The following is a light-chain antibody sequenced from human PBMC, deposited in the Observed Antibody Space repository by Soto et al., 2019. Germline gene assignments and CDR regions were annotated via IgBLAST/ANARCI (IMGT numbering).Light chain of an antibody. Sequence: EIVMTQSPATLSVSPGERATLSCRASYSVSSNLAWYQQKPGQAPRLLIYGASNRATGIPDRFSGSGSGTDFTLTISRLEPEDFAVYYCQQYGSSGTFGQGTKVDIK. V-gene: IGKV3-20*01. CDR1: YSVSSN. J-gene: IGKJ1*01. CDR3: QQYGSSGT. CDR2: GAS.